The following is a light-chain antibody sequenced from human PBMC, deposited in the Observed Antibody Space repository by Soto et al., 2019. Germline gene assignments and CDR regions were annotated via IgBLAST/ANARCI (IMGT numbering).Light chain of an antibody. Sequence: QSALAQPTSVSGSPGQSIAISCTGTSSDVGGYNYVSWHQQHPGKAPKVLISVVSNRPSGVSNRFSGSKSGNTASLTISGLQAEDEADYYCSSYTSTTLVFGGGTKVTVL. J-gene: IGLJ2*01. CDR3: SSYTSTTLV. V-gene: IGLV2-14*01. CDR1: SSDVGGYNY. CDR2: VVS.